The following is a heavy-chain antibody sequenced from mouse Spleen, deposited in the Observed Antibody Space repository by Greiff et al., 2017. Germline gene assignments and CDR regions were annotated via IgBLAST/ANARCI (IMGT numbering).Heavy chain of an antibody. Sequence: DLVKPGASVKLSCKASGYTFTSYWINWIKQRPGQGLEWIGRIAPGSGSTYYNEMFKGKATLTVDTSSSTAYIQLSSLSSEDSAVYFCARGGDHYFDYWGQGTTLTVSS. CDR2: IAPGSGST. V-gene: IGHV1S41*01. CDR3: ARGGDHYFDY. CDR1: GYTFTSYW. D-gene: IGHD3-3*01. J-gene: IGHJ2*01.